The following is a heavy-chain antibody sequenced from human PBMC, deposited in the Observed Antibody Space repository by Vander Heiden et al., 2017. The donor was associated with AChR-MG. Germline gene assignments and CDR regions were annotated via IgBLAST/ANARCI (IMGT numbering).Heavy chain of an antibody. V-gene: IGHV3-49*04. CDR3: TRADTVVGAAYYFDF. Sequence: EVQLVVSGGGLEQPGRSLRLSCRASGFNFDAYGMNWVRQAQGKGLGWVSSIRKKAFGGTREYAASVKDRFIISRDNSESIAYLQMNSLKTEDTAVYYCTRADTVVGAAYYFDFWDQGTLVTVSS. D-gene: IGHD1-26*01. J-gene: IGHJ4*02. CDR2: IRKKAFGGTR. CDR1: GFNFDAYG.